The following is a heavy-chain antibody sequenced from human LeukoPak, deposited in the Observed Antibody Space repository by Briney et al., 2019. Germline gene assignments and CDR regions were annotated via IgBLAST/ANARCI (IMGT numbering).Heavy chain of an antibody. CDR2: IYYSGST. CDR3: ARDRPPTSIAAAGIDY. Sequence: SETLSLTCTVSGYSVSSGYYWGWIRQPPGKGLEWIGSIYYSGSTYYNPSLKSRVTISVDTSKNQFSLKLSSVTAADTAVYYCARDRPPTSIAAAGIDYWGQGTLVTVSS. CDR1: GYSVSSGYY. D-gene: IGHD6-13*01. J-gene: IGHJ4*02. V-gene: IGHV4-38-2*02.